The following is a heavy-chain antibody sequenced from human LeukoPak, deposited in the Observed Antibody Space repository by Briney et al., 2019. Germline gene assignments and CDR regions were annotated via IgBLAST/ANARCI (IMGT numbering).Heavy chain of an antibody. CDR1: GGSISSHY. CDR2: IYYSGST. D-gene: IGHD2-21*01. Sequence: PSETLSLTCTVSGGSISSHYWSWIRQPPGKGLEWIGYIYYSGSTNYNPSLKSRVTISVDTSKNQFSLKLSSVTAADTAVYYCARMLFYYYYYMDVWGKGTTVTVSS. CDR3: ARMLFYYYYYMDV. V-gene: IGHV4-59*11. J-gene: IGHJ6*03.